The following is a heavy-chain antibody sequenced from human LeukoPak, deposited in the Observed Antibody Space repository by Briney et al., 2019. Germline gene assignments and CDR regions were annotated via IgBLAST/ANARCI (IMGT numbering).Heavy chain of an antibody. V-gene: IGHV3-53*01. CDR3: SKAGDTNYYRHGDY. Sequence: PGGSLRLSCTVSGFTVSSDSMSWVRQAPGKGLEWVSFIYSGGSTHYSDSVKGRFTISRDNAKNTVYLQMNNLRGEDTALYYCSKAGDTNYYRHGDYWGQGTLVTVSS. CDR1: GFTVSSDS. CDR2: IYSGGST. D-gene: IGHD4-11*01. J-gene: IGHJ4*02.